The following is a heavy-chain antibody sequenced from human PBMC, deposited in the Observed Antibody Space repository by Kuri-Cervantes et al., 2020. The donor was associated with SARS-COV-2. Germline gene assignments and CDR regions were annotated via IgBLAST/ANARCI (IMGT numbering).Heavy chain of an antibody. CDR2: ISYDGSNK. CDR3: ARDMTFDEYGDYFYYYMDV. J-gene: IGHJ6*03. V-gene: IGHV3-30*04. D-gene: IGHD3-16*01. CDR1: GFTFSSYA. Sequence: GESLKISCAASGFTFSSYAMHWVRQAPGKGLEWVAVISYDGSNKYYADSVKGRFTVSRDNSKNTLYLEMGGLRPEDTAVYYCARDMTFDEYGDYFYYYMDVWGKGTTVTVSS.